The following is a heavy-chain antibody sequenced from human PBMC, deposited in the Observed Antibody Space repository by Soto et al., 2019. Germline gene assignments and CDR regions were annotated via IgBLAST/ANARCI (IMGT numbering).Heavy chain of an antibody. CDR3: AKYSELPYEAYLQQ. V-gene: IGHV3-23*01. J-gene: IGHJ1*01. CDR2: ISSNGGRT. Sequence: EVQVLESGGGLVQPGGSLRLSCAASGFTFSVYAMSWVRQAPGKGLEWVSAISSNGGRTFYADSLRGRFTISRDNSKSALYLQMNNLRAEDTAIYYCAKYSELPYEAYLQQWGQGTLFTVSS. CDR1: GFTFSVYA. D-gene: IGHD1-7*01.